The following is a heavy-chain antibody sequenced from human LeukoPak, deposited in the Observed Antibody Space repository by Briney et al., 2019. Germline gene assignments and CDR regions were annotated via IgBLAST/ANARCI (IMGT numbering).Heavy chain of an antibody. CDR1: GFTVSSNY. CDR2: IYSGGST. D-gene: IGHD6-13*01. Sequence: GGSLRLSCADSGFTVSSNYMSWVRLAPGKGLEWVSGIYSGGSTYYADSVKGRFTISRDNSKNTLYLQMNSLRAEDTAVYYCARARADYYYGMDVWGQGTTVAVSS. V-gene: IGHV3-66*01. CDR3: ARARADYYYGMDV. J-gene: IGHJ6*02.